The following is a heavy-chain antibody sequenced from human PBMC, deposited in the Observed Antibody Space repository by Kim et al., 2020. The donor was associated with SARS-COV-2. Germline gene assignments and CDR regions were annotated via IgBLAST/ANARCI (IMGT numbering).Heavy chain of an antibody. CDR2: IYTSGST. CDR3: ARDRKMATNREQNWFDP. Sequence: SETLSLTCTVSGGSISSGSYYWSWIRQPAGKGLEWIGRIYTSGSTNYNPSLKSRVTISVDTSKNQFSLKLSSVTAADTAVYYCARDRKMATNREQNWFDPWGQGTLVTVSS. J-gene: IGHJ5*02. V-gene: IGHV4-61*02. D-gene: IGHD5-12*01. CDR1: GGSISSGSYY.